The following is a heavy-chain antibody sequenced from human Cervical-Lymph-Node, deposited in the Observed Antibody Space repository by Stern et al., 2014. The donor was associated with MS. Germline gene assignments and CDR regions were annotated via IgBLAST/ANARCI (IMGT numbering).Heavy chain of an antibody. J-gene: IGHJ4*02. V-gene: IGHV4-39*01. CDR3: ARLYGSAFDY. Sequence: QLQLQESGPGLVKPSETLSLTCTVSGGSISSSSYYWGWIRQPPGKGLEWIGNIYYSGSTYYKPSLKSRVTISVDTSKNQFSLRLNSVTAADTAVYFCARLYGSAFDYWGQGSLVTVSS. CDR2: IYYSGST. CDR1: GGSISSSSYY. D-gene: IGHD3-10*01.